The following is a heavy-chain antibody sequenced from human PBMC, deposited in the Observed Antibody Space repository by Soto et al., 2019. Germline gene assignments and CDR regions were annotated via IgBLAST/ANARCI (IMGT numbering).Heavy chain of an antibody. CDR1: GGSISSGGYY. D-gene: IGHD4-17*01. Sequence: QVQLQESGPGLVKHSQTLSLTCTVSGGSISSGGYYWSWIRQHPGKGLEWIGYIYYSGSTYYNPSLKRRVTISVDTSKNQFSLKLSSVTAADTAVYYCARSGGFYGDYAFDYGGQGTLVTVSS. CDR3: ARSGGFYGDYAFDY. J-gene: IGHJ4*02. CDR2: IYYSGST. V-gene: IGHV4-31*03.